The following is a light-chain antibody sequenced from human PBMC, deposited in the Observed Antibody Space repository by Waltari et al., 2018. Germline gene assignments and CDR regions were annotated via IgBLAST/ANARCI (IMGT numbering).Light chain of an antibody. CDR1: QSVSSP. CDR3: QQRSNWPRFT. CDR2: DAS. Sequence: EIVLTQSPATLSLSPGERATLSCRASQSVSSPLAWYQQKPGQAPRLLIYDASNRATCIPARFSGSGSGTDFTLTISSLEPEDFAVYYCQQRSNWPRFTFGPGTKVDIK. J-gene: IGKJ3*01. V-gene: IGKV3-11*01.